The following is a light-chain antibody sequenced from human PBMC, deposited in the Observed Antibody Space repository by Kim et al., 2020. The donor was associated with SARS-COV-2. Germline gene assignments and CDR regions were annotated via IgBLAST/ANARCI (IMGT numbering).Light chain of an antibody. V-gene: IGKV3-15*01. J-gene: IGKJ2*01. CDR2: GAS. CDR3: QQYNNWPSYT. CDR1: QSVSSN. Sequence: EIVMTQSPATLSVSPGERATLSCRASQSVSSNLAWYQQKPGQAPRLLIYGASTRATGIPARFSGSGSGTEFTLTISNLQSEDFAVDYCQQYNNWPSYTFGQGTKLEI.